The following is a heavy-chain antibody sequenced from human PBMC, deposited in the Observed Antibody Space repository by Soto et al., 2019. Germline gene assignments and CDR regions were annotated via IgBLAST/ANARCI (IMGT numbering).Heavy chain of an antibody. V-gene: IGHV1-18*01. J-gene: IGHJ4*02. D-gene: IGHD2-2*01. CDR2: INTYDANT. CDR3: ARDLGSSFIVD. Sequence: QVQLVQSGAEVKKSGASVMVSCKASGYTFTNYGITWVRQAPGQGLEWMGWINTYDANTNHAQRVQGRVTLTTDTSTNTAYMELRSLRSADTAVYYCARDLGSSFIVDWGQGTLVTVSS. CDR1: GYTFTNYG.